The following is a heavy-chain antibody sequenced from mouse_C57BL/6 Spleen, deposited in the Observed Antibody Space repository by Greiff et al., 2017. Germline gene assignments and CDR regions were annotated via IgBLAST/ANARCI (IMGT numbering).Heavy chain of an antibody. CDR3: ARPALAVVEDWYFDV. CDR1: GFSLTSYG. CDR2: IWSGGST. D-gene: IGHD1-1*01. V-gene: IGHV2-2*01. Sequence: QVQLKESGPGLVQPSQSLSITCTVSGFSLTSYGVHWVRQSPGKGLEWLGVIWSGGSTDYNAAFISRLSISKDNSKSQVFFKMNSLQADDTAIYYCARPALAVVEDWYFDVWGTGTTVTVSS. J-gene: IGHJ1*03.